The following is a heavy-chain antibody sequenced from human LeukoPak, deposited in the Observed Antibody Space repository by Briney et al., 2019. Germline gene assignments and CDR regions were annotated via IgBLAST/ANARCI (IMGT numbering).Heavy chain of an antibody. J-gene: IGHJ4*02. CDR1: GGSISSSNW. CDR2: IYHSGST. CDR3: ASADYYDSSGYFRKYDY. D-gene: IGHD3-22*01. V-gene: IGHV4-4*02. Sequence: PSETLSLTCAVSGGSISSSNWWSWVRQPPGKGLEWIGEIYHSGSTNYNPSLKSRVTISVDKSKNQFSLKLSSVTAADTAVYYCASADYYDSSGYFRKYDYWGQGTLVTVSS.